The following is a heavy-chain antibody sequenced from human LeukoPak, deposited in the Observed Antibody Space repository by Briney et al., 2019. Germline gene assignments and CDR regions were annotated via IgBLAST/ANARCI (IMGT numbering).Heavy chain of an antibody. Sequence: PSQTLSLTCTVSGGSISSGSYYWTWIRQPAGKGLEWIGRIYTSGSTNHNPSLKSRVTISLDTSKNQFSLKLISVTAADTAVYFSARERTDTSMDYWGQGTLVTVSS. D-gene: IGHD5-18*01. CDR3: ARERTDTSMDY. CDR2: IYTSGST. CDR1: GGSISSGSYY. V-gene: IGHV4-61*02. J-gene: IGHJ4*02.